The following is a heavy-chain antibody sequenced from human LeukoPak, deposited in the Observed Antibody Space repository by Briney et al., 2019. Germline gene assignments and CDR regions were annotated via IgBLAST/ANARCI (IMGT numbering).Heavy chain of an antibody. CDR1: GYTFTGYY. J-gene: IGHJ4*02. V-gene: IGHV1-2*02. Sequence: GASVKVSCKASGYTFTGYYMHWVRQAPGQGLEWMGWINPNSGGTNYAQKFQGRVTMTRDMSTSTVYMELSSLRSEDTAVYYCARGGGGPVGLDYWGQGTLVTVSS. CDR2: INPNSGGT. CDR3: ARGGGGPVGLDY. D-gene: IGHD2-21*01.